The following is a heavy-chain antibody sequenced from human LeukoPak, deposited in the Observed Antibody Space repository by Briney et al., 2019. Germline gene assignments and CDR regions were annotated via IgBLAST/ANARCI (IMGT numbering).Heavy chain of an antibody. CDR2: IYYSGGT. D-gene: IGHD5-18*01. V-gene: IGHV4-59*01. CDR1: GGSISSYY. Sequence: SETLSLTCTVSGGSISSYYWSWIRQPPGKGLEWIGYIYYSGGTNYNPSLKSRVTISVDTSKNQFSLKLSSVTAADTAVYYCARASISSPNTAMVDFDYWGQGTLVTVSS. CDR3: ARASISSPNTAMVDFDY. J-gene: IGHJ4*02.